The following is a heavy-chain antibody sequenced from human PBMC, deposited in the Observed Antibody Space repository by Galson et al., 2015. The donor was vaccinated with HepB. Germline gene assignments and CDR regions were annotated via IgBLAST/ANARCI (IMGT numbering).Heavy chain of an antibody. V-gene: IGHV2-70*11. CDR2: IDWNDDK. CDR3: ARAPDAGKTHFDY. CDR1: GFSLTTGGLC. D-gene: IGHD6-13*01. Sequence: PALVKPTQTLTLTCTFSGFSLTTGGLCVSWIRQPPGKALEWLARIDWNDDKYYSTSLKARLTISKDTSKNQVVLTMTNMDPVDTGTYYCARAPDAGKTHFDYWGQGTLVTVSS. J-gene: IGHJ4*02.